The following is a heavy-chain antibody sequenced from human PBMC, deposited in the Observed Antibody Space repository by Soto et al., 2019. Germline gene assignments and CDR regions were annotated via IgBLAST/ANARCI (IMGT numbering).Heavy chain of an antibody. CDR2: INACNGNT. V-gene: IGHV1-3*01. CDR3: ARDLGGWPDY. Sequence: ASVNVSCKASGYTFTSYARHWLRQAPGQRLEWMGWINACNGNTKYSQKFQGRVTITRDTSASTAYMELSSLRSEDTAAYYCARDLGGWPDYWGQGTLVSVSS. D-gene: IGHD2-15*01. CDR1: GYTFTSYA. J-gene: IGHJ4*02.